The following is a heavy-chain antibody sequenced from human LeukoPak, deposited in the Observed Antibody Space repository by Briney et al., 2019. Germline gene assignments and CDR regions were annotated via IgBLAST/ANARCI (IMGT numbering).Heavy chain of an antibody. J-gene: IGHJ4*02. CDR3: AGDLDLRGSSLDY. Sequence: GRSLRLSCAASGFTFSSYAMHWVRQAPGKGLEWVAVISYDGSNKYYADSVKGRFTISRDNSKNTLYLQMNSLRAEDTAVYYCAGDLDLRGSSLDYWGQGTLVTVSS. D-gene: IGHD6-6*01. V-gene: IGHV3-30-3*01. CDR1: GFTFSSYA. CDR2: ISYDGSNK.